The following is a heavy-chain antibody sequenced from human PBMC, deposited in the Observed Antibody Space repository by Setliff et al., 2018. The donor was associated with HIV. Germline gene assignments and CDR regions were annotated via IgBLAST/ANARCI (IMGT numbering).Heavy chain of an antibody. D-gene: IGHD3-10*01. V-gene: IGHV4-61*02. J-gene: IGHJ6*02. Sequence: SETLSLTCTVSGGSVSRSDYYWSWIRQPAGGGLEWIGRVHISGSVNYNPSLRSRVSISIDTSKNQCSLKLTSVTAADTAVYYCARHDITLVRGLVWGQGTTVTVSS. CDR2: VHISGSV. CDR1: GGSVSRSDYY. CDR3: ARHDITLVRGLV.